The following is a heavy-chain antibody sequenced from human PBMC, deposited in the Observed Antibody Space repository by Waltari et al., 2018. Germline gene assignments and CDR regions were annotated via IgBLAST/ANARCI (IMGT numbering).Heavy chain of an antibody. CDR3: ARDRGIVLYFDS. Sequence: WWCWVSRPPEKVLEWIGQIHRIGRCNYNPSLESRVTISLDASNRQFSLKLTSTTAADTAVYYCARDRGIVLYFDSWGQGTLVTVSP. V-gene: IGHV4-4*02. CDR2: IHRIGRC. D-gene: IGHD1-26*01. CDR1: W. J-gene: IGHJ4*02.